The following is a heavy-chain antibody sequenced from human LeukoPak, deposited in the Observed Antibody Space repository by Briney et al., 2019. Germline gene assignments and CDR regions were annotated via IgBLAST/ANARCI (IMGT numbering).Heavy chain of an antibody. CDR3: ARGGYKYAWGY. Sequence: GGSLRLSCAASGFTFSSYAMHWVRQAPGKGLEWVSGISWNSGSTAYADSVKGRFTISRDNAKNSLYLQMNSLGAEDTALYYCARGGYKYAWGYWGQGILVTVSS. CDR1: GFTFSSYA. CDR2: ISWNSGST. V-gene: IGHV3-9*01. J-gene: IGHJ4*02. D-gene: IGHD5-12*01.